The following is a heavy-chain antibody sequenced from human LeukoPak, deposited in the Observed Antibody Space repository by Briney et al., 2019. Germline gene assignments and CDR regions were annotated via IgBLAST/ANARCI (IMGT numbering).Heavy chain of an antibody. CDR2: INKDGSEE. CDR1: GFNLNSYL. V-gene: IGHV3-7*01. Sequence: GSLRLSCAASGFNLNSYLMSWVRQAPGRGLERVANINKDGSEENYLDSVKGRFTVSRDNAKNSLYLQMNSLRGEDTAVYYCARSNPNRNALDLWGQGTMVTISS. J-gene: IGHJ3*01. CDR3: ARSNPNRNALDL. D-gene: IGHD1-14*01.